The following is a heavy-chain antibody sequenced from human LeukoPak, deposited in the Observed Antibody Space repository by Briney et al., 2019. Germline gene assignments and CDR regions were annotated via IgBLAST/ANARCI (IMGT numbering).Heavy chain of an antibody. CDR2: ISGDGTRT. CDR1: GFSFSSYA. V-gene: IGHV3-23*01. J-gene: IGHJ4*02. D-gene: IGHD3-16*01. Sequence: PGRSLRLSCAASGFSFSSYAMTWARQAPVKGLEWVSAISGDGTRTYYADSVKGRFTISRDNSKNTLYLEMSSLRVEDTAIYYCAKWPEGAMDYFDYWGQGTLVTVSS. CDR3: AKWPEGAMDYFDY.